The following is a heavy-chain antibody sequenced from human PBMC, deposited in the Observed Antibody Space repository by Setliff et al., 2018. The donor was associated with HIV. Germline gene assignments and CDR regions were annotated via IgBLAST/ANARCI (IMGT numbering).Heavy chain of an antibody. D-gene: IGHD4-17*01. CDR3: TTDMTTVTTASSDY. Sequence: PGGSLRLSCEASGFTFSSYSMNWVRQAPGKGLEWVSYISSSSSYTHYADSVKGRFTISRDNVKNSLYLQMNSLRAEDTAVYYCTTDMTTVTTASSDYWGQGTLVTVSS. CDR1: GFTFSSYS. V-gene: IGHV3-21*01. CDR2: ISSSSSYT. J-gene: IGHJ4*02.